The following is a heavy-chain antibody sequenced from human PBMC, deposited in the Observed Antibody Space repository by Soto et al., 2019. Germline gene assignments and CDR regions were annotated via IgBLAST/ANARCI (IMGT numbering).Heavy chain of an antibody. CDR3: AADSHRGGSKDV. V-gene: IGHV1-58*01. CDR1: GFTFTSSA. D-gene: IGHD2-15*01. CDR2: IVVGSGNT. J-gene: IGHJ6*02. Sequence: SVKVSGKASGFTFTSSAVQWVLQARGQRLEWIGWIVVGSGNTNYAQKFQERVTITRDMSTSTAYMELSSLRSEDTAVYYCAADSHRGGSKDVWGQGTTVTVSS.